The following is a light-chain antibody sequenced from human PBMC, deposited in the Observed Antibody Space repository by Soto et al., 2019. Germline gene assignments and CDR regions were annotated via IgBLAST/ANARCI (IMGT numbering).Light chain of an antibody. V-gene: IGLV1-51*01. CDR2: END. Sequence: QSVLTQPPSVSAAPGQKVTISCSGSTSNIGSQYVSWYQQFPGTAPKVVIYENDKRPTGIVDRFSGSKSGTSATLDITGLQTGDEADYYCKTWDTSLTAVVFGGGTKVTVL. CDR1: TSNIGSQY. CDR3: KTWDTSLTAVV. J-gene: IGLJ2*01.